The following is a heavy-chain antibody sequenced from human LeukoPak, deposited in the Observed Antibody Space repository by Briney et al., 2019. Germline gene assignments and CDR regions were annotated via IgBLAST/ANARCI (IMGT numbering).Heavy chain of an antibody. D-gene: IGHD3-10*01. CDR2: ISAYNGNT. CDR1: GYTFSDYY. V-gene: IGHV1-18*04. J-gene: IGHJ4*02. Sequence: ASVKVSCKTSGYTFSDYYIHWIRQAPGQGLEWMGWISAYNGNTNYAQKLQGRVTMTTDTSTSTAYMELRSLRSDDTAVYYCARADTYYYGSGSYDYWGQGTLVTVSS. CDR3: ARADTYYYGSGSYDY.